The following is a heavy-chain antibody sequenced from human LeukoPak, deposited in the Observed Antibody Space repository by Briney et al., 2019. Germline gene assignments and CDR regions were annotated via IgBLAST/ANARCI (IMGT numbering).Heavy chain of an antibody. CDR1: GFTFSDYY. J-gene: IGHJ4*02. D-gene: IGHD5-12*01. CDR2: IASCSSYT. CDR3: ARAIEATRRSTGTCNYFDY. Sequence: GGSLRLSCAASGFTFSDYYMSWIRQAPGKGLEWVSYIASCSSYTNYADSVKGRFTISRDNAKNSLYLQMNSLRAEDTAVYYCARAIEATRRSTGTCNYFDYWGQGTLVTVSS. V-gene: IGHV3-11*06.